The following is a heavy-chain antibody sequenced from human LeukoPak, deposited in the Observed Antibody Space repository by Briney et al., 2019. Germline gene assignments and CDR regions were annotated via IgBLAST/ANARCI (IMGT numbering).Heavy chain of an antibody. D-gene: IGHD6-13*01. Sequence: PSETLSLTCAVYGGSFSGYYWSWIRQPPGKGLEWIGEINHSGSTNYNPSLKSRVTISVDTSKNQFSLKLSSVTAADTAVYYCARTLGIAAAGNWFDPWGQGTLVTVSS. CDR1: GGSFSGYY. J-gene: IGHJ5*02. CDR2: INHSGST. CDR3: ARTLGIAAAGNWFDP. V-gene: IGHV4-34*01.